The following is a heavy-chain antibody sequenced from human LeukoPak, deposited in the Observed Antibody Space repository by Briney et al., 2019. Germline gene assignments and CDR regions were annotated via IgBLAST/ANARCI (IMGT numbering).Heavy chain of an antibody. Sequence: SETLSLTCAVSGGSISSTNWWSWVRQPPGKGLEWIGEIYHSGSTNYNPSLKSRVTISVDKSKNEFFLKLSSVTAADTAVYYCARVREDPWNSAPHAFDIWGQGTMVTVSS. CDR3: ARVREDPWNSAPHAFDI. CDR1: GGSISSTNW. D-gene: IGHD1-1*01. V-gene: IGHV4-4*02. CDR2: IYHSGST. J-gene: IGHJ3*02.